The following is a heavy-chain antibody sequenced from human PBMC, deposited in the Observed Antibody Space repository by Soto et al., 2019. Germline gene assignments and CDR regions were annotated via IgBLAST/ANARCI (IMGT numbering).Heavy chain of an antibody. V-gene: IGHV3-53*01. CDR2: VYDTDGT. CDR1: GLTVSGKKY. Sequence: DVQLVESGGGLIQPGGSLRLSCAAFGLTVSGKKYMAWVRQAPGKGLEWVSGVYDTDGTYYADSVKGRFTSSRDSSKTIVYLQMNSLRPDDTAVYYRASWRLQEHAYDIWGLGTTVTVSS. CDR3: ASWRLQEHAYDI. J-gene: IGHJ3*02. D-gene: IGHD4-4*01.